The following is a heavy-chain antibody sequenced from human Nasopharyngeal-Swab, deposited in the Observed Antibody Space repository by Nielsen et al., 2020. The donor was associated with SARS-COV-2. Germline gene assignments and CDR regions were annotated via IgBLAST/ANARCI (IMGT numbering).Heavy chain of an antibody. J-gene: IGHJ6*03. Sequence: GGSLRLSWAASGFTYSSYEMNGVRQAPGKGLEGVSYISSSGSTIYYADSVKGRFTISRDNAKNSLYLQMNSLRAEDTAVYYCARDLPPYGDYYMDVWGKGTTVTVSS. CDR2: ISSSGSTI. CDR1: GFTYSSYE. CDR3: ARDLPPYGDYYMDV. D-gene: IGHD4-17*01. V-gene: IGHV3-48*03.